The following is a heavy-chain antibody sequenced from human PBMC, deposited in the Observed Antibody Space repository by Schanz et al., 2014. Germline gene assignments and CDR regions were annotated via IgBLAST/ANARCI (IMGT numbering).Heavy chain of an antibody. D-gene: IGHD1-26*01. V-gene: IGHV3-21*01. CDR3: TRDRAYHSFDY. J-gene: IGHJ4*02. CDR1: GFTFSGYS. Sequence: EVQLVESGGGLVKPGGSLRLSCAASGFTFSGYSMNWVRQAPGKGLEWVSSITRSSSYIYYADSVKGRFTISRDSARNSLYLQMTSLRAEDTALYYCTRDRAYHSFDYWGQGTLVTVSS. CDR2: ITRSSSYI.